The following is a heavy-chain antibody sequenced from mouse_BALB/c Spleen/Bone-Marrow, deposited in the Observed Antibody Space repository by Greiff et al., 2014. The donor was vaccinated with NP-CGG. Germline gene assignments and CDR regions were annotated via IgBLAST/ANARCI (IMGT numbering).Heavy chain of an antibody. Sequence: QVQLQQSXPELVKPGASVRISCKASGYTFTSYYIHWVKQRPGQGLEWIGWIYPGNVNTKYNEKFKGKATLTADKSSSTAYMQLSSLTSEDSAVYFCARDTMDYGGQGTSVTVSS. CDR1: GYTFTSYY. CDR2: IYPGNVNT. V-gene: IGHV1S56*01. J-gene: IGHJ4*01. CDR3: ARDTMDY.